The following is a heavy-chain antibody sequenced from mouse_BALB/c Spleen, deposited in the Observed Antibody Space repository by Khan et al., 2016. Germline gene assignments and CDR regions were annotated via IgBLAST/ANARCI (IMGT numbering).Heavy chain of an antibody. J-gene: IGHJ2*01. V-gene: IGHV5-17*02. CDR1: GFTFRRFG. CDR3: TRGDY. Sequence: EVELVESGGGLVQPGGSRKLSRAAYGFTFRRFGLHWVRQTQEKGLEWAAFLSSGSSTIYYADTLKGRFTISRDHPKTALLLQMTSPRSEDTAMYYCTRGDYWGQGTTLTVSS. CDR2: LSSGSSTI.